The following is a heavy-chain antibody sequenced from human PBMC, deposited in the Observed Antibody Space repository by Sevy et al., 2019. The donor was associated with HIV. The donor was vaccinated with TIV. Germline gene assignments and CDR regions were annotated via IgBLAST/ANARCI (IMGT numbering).Heavy chain of an antibody. D-gene: IGHD3-10*01. CDR3: ARGPGDRSGSYPPHFDY. J-gene: IGHJ4*02. V-gene: IGHV4-34*01. Sequence: SETLSLTCAVYGGSFSGYYWSWIRQPPGKGLEWIGEINHSGSTNYNPPLKSRVTISVDTSKNQFSLKLSSVTAADTAVYYCARGPGDRSGSYPPHFDYWGQGTLVTVSS. CDR1: GGSFSGYY. CDR2: INHSGST.